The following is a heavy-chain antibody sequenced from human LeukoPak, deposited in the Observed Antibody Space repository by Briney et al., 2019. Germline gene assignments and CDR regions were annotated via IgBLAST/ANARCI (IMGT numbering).Heavy chain of an antibody. CDR2: IKQDGSEK. J-gene: IGHJ3*02. CDR3: ARDLPYDRSGYYYLAFDI. Sequence: GGSLRLSCAASGFTFSSYWMHWVRQAPGKGLEWVANIKQDGSEKYYVDSVKGRFTISRDNAKNSLYLQMNSLRAEDTAVFYCARDLPYDRSGYYYLAFDIWGQGTMVTVSS. CDR1: GFTFSSYW. V-gene: IGHV3-7*01. D-gene: IGHD3-22*01.